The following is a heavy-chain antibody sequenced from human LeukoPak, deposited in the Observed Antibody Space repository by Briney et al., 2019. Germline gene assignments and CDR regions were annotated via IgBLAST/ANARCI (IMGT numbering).Heavy chain of an antibody. Sequence: SETLSLTCTVSGGSISSYYWSWIRQPAGKGLEWIGRIYTSGSTNYNPSLKSRVTMSVDTSKNQFSLKLSSVTAVDTAVYYCARARVRYFDWSFDPWGQGTLVTVSS. CDR3: ARARVRYFDWSFDP. D-gene: IGHD3-9*01. J-gene: IGHJ5*02. V-gene: IGHV4-4*07. CDR2: IYTSGST. CDR1: GGSISSYY.